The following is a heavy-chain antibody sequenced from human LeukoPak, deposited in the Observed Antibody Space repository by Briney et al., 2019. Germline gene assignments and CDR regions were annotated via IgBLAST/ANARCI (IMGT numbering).Heavy chain of an antibody. CDR3: ARVQQLVRHGDFDY. J-gene: IGHJ4*02. D-gene: IGHD6-13*01. Sequence: SETLSLTCTVSGGSISSSSYYWGWIRQPPGKGLEWIGSIYYSGSTYYNPSLKSRVTISVDTSKNQFSLKLSSVTAADTAVYYCARVQQLVRHGDFDYWGQGTLVTVSS. CDR2: IYYSGST. CDR1: GGSISSSSYY. V-gene: IGHV4-39*07.